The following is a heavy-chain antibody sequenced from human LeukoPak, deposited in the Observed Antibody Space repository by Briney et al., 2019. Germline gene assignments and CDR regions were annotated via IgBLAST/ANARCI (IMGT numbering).Heavy chain of an antibody. Sequence: SETLSVNCTVSGGSISSSSYYWGWIRQPPGKGLEWIGSIYYSGSTYYNPSLKSRVTISVDTSKYQFSLKLSSVTAADTAVYYCARHFNLNYGGDYWGQGTLVTVSS. CDR3: ARHFNLNYGGDY. J-gene: IGHJ4*02. CDR1: GGSISSSSYY. D-gene: IGHD1-7*01. CDR2: IYYSGST. V-gene: IGHV4-39*01.